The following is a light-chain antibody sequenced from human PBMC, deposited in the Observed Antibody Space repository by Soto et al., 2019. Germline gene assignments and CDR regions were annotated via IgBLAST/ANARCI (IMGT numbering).Light chain of an antibody. J-gene: IGKJ4*01. Sequence: DIQMTQSPSTLSASVGDRVTVTCRASQGISRYLSWYQQKPGRAPKLLISAASTLQSGVPARFSGSGSGTDFTLSITSLQPEDFATYYCQQLNTYPVTFGGGTKVDIK. CDR2: AAS. V-gene: IGKV1-9*01. CDR1: QGISRY. CDR3: QQLNTYPVT.